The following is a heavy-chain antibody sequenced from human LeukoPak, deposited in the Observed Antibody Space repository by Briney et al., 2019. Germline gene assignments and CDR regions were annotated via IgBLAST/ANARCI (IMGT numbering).Heavy chain of an antibody. CDR1: GGSISSCSYY. CDR3: ARYFPETRRDEQPFDF. V-gene: IGHV4-39*02. D-gene: IGHD3-9*01. CDR2: GCDGGTT. Sequence: SETLSLTCSVSGGSISSCSYYWSWIRQPPGKGLEWIGSGCDGGTTYYNPSLRSRVTISVDTSKNHFSLRLSSVTAADTAIYYCARYFPETRRDEQPFDFWGQGTLVTVSS. J-gene: IGHJ4*02.